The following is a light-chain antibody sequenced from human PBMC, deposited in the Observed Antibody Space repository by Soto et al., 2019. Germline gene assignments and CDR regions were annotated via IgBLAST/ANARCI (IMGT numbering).Light chain of an antibody. CDR2: EVS. CDR1: SSDVGGYNY. Sequence: QSVLTQPASVSGSPGQSIAISCTGTSSDVGGYNYVSWHQQHPGKAPKLMIHEVSNRPSGVSDRFSGSKSGNTASLTISGLQADDEADYYCSSHTSYSTRVFGTGTKVTV. V-gene: IGLV2-14*01. CDR3: SSHTSYSTRV. J-gene: IGLJ1*01.